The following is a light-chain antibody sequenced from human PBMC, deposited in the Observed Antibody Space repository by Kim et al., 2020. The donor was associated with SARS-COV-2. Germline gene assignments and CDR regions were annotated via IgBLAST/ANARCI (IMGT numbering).Light chain of an antibody. V-gene: IGLV3-1*01. CDR3: QAWDSSHVV. CDR2: QDS. J-gene: IGLJ2*01. CDR1: QVGDKY. Sequence: VTPVKTASITCSGDQVGDKYACWYQQKPGQSPVLVIYQDSKRPSGIPERFSGSTSGNTATPTISGTQAMDEADYYCQAWDSSHVVFGGGTQLTVL.